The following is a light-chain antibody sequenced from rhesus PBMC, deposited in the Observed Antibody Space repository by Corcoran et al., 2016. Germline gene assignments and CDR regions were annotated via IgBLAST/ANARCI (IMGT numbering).Light chain of an antibody. Sequence: QVILTQSPATLSLSPGERATLSCRASQSVSSYLAWYQQKPGQAPRLLIYGAYSRATGIPARFSGSGSGTDCTLTISSLEPEDVGVYHCYQHSSGYSFGQGTKVEIK. J-gene: IGKJ2*01. CDR3: YQHSSGYS. CDR2: GAY. CDR1: QSVSSY. V-gene: IGKV3-10*01.